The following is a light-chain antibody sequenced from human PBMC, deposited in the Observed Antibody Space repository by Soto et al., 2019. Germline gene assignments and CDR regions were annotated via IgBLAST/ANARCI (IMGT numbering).Light chain of an antibody. J-gene: IGKJ5*01. V-gene: IGKV1-33*01. CDR3: QQYENIPT. CDR2: DAS. Sequence: ILLTQSPSSLSASVGYMVTITCRASQGIDSSFAWYQQKPGKAPKLLIYDASNLEAGVPSRLRGSGSGTDFTFTISSMKPEDIATYYCQQYENIPTFGHGTRLEIK. CDR1: QGIDSS.